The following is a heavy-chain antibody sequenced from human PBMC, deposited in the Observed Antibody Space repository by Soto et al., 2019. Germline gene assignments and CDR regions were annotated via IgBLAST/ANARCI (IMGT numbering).Heavy chain of an antibody. V-gene: IGHV1-46*01. D-gene: IGHD4-17*01. Sequence: QVQLVQSGAEVKTPGASVKVSCKASGYTFTSYYMHWVRQAPGQGLEWMGIINPSGGSTSYAQKXXGRGTMTRDTXXSXVXRELRSLRSEDTAVYYCARDSLTTVVTHHYYYGMDVWGQGTTVTVSS. CDR1: GYTFTSYY. J-gene: IGHJ6*02. CDR2: INPSGGST. CDR3: ARDSLTTVVTHHYYYGMDV.